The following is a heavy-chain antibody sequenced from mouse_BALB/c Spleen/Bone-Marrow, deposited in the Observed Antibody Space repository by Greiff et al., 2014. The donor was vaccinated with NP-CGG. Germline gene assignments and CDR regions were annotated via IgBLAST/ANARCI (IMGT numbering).Heavy chain of an antibody. CDR2: IDPANGNT. CDR1: GFNINDTY. D-gene: IGHD2-2*01. J-gene: IGHJ4*01. Sequence: VQLQQSGAELVKPGASVKLSCTASGFNINDTYMHWVKQRPEQGLEWIGRIDPANGNTKYDPKFQGKATITADTSSNTAYLQLSSLTSEDTAVYYCARWLRRYYAMDYWGQGTSVTVSS. V-gene: IGHV14-3*02. CDR3: ARWLRRYYAMDY.